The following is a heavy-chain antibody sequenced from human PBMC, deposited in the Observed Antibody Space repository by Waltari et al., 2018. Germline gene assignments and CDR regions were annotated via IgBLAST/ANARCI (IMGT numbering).Heavy chain of an antibody. Sequence: EVTLVESGGGLVQPGGSLSLSCASSGFTFSLFSMNWVRQAPGRGLDWVSTISSSGSYIYYADSVKGRFTISRDNAKNSVYLQMNSLRVDDTAVYYCTMTPDVPVRPTWGWGQGSLVTVSS. CDR3: TMTPDVPVRPTWG. CDR2: ISSSGSYI. D-gene: IGHD7-27*01. V-gene: IGHV3-21*06. J-gene: IGHJ4*02. CDR1: GFTFSLFS.